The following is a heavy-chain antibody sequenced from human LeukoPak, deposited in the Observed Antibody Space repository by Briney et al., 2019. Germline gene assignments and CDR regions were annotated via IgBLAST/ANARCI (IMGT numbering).Heavy chain of an antibody. J-gene: IGHJ5*02. CDR2: IIPIFGTA. D-gene: IGHD3-3*01. CDR3: AREDYGFWSGYSVNWFDP. Sequence: SVKVSCKASGGTFSSYAISWVRQAPGQGLEWMGRIIPIFGTANYARKFQGRVTSTTDESTSTAYMELSSLRSEGTAVYYCAREDYGFWSGYSVNWFDPWGQGTLVTVSS. CDR1: GGTFSSYA. V-gene: IGHV1-69*05.